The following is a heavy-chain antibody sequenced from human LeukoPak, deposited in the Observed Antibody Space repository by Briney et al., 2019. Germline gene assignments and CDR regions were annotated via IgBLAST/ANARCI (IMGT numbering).Heavy chain of an antibody. CDR1: GGSMSGYF. CDR2: IYSSGTT. J-gene: IGHJ4*02. Sequence: SETLSLTCTVSGGSMSGYFWAWIRRPAGKGLEWIGRIYSSGTTNYNLSLKSRVTMSLDTSKNQFSLSLTSVTAADTAVYYCAKDLVVGALDYWGQGTLVTVSS. D-gene: IGHD1-26*01. CDR3: AKDLVVGALDY. V-gene: IGHV4-4*07.